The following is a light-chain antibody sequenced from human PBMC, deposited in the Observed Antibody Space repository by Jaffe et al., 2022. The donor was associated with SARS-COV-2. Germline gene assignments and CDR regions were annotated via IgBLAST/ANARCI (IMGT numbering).Light chain of an antibody. CDR1: SSDVGGYNY. J-gene: IGLJ3*02. V-gene: IGLV2-14*01. Sequence: QSALTQPASVSGSPGQSITVSCTGASSDVGGYNYVSWYQQHPGKAPKLMIYEVSYRPSGVPDRFSASKSGNTASLTISGLQAEDEADYYCSSYTGSNTWVFGGGTKLTVL. CDR2: EVS. CDR3: SSYTGSNTWV.